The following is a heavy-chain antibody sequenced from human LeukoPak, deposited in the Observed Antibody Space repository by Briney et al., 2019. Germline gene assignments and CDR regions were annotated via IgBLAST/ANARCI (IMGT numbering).Heavy chain of an antibody. J-gene: IGHJ4*02. Sequence: GGSLRLSCAASGFTFSSYGMHWVRQAPGKGLEWVAFIRYDGTNKYYADSVKGRFTISRDNSKNTLYLQMNSLRAEDTAVYYCASLLVHRITGDYWGQGTLVTVSS. CDR1: GFTFSSYG. CDR2: IRYDGTNK. V-gene: IGHV3-30*02. D-gene: IGHD1-20*01. CDR3: ASLLVHRITGDY.